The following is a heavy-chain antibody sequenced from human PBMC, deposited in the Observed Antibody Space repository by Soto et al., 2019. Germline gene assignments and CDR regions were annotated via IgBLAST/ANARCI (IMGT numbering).Heavy chain of an antibody. D-gene: IGHD5-18*01. V-gene: IGHV4-34*01. CDR2: VNHGGTS. Sequence: SETLSLTCAVYGGSFSGYYWDWIRQPPGKGLEWIGEVNHGGTSNYNPSLKSRAIISVDTSKNQFSLKLSSVTAADTAVYYCARRYGSCFDYWGQGTLVTVSS. CDR1: GGSFSGYY. J-gene: IGHJ4*02. CDR3: ARRYGSCFDY.